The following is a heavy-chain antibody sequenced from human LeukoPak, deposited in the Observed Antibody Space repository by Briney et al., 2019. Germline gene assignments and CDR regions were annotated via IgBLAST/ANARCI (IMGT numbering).Heavy chain of an antibody. CDR3: ARGRYRYSYDY. Sequence: AASVRVSCKASGYIFTDHFFHWVRQAPGQGLEWMGWIRPTDGATKVAQKFQGRVTLTRNTSISTVYMEMSGLRFDDTTMHYCARGRYRYSYDYWGQGTLVTVSS. J-gene: IGHJ4*02. V-gene: IGHV1-2*02. CDR1: GYIFTDHF. CDR2: IRPTDGAT. D-gene: IGHD1-26*01.